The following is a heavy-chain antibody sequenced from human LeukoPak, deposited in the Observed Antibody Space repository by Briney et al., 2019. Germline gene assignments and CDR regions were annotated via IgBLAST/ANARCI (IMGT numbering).Heavy chain of an antibody. CDR2: IYSDGGT. J-gene: IGHJ4*02. CDR1: AFVVTINY. CDR3: ASMTTVMDN. Sequence: GGSLRLSCAASAFVVTINYMSWVRRARGKGLECVSFIYSDGGTYYSDSVRGRFTLSRDNSKNTLYLRMTSLRAEDTAIYYCASMTTVMDNWGQGTLVTVSS. D-gene: IGHD4-11*01. V-gene: IGHV3-53*01.